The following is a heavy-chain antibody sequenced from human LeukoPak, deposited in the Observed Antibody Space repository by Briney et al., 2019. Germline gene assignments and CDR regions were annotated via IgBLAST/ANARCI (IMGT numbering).Heavy chain of an antibody. Sequence: GASVKVSCKASGYNFTSYYMHWVRQAPGQGLEWMGIINPGGGTTSYVQKFQGRVTVTRDTSTSTVYMELSSLRSEDTAVYYCARDLVVVTGLRTRGSFDIWGQGTMVTVSS. V-gene: IGHV1-46*01. CDR2: INPGGGTT. CDR3: ARDLVVVTGLRTRGSFDI. J-gene: IGHJ3*02. CDR1: GYNFTSYY. D-gene: IGHD2-21*02.